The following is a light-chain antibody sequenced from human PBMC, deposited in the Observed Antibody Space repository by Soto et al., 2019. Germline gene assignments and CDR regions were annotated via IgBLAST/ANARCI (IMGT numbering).Light chain of an antibody. Sequence: DIEMTQSPSSVSASVGDRVTITCRASQGIRYWVAWYQQKPGKAPKLLIYSSTLQSGVPSRFSGSGSGTDFTLTISSLQPEDFAAYYCLQDYNYPFTFGQGTKLDIK. V-gene: IGKV1-12*01. CDR1: QGIRYW. J-gene: IGKJ2*01. CDR3: LQDYNYPFT. CDR2: SS.